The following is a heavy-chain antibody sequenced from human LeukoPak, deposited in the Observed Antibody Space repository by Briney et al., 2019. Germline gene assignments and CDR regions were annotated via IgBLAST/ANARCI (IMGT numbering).Heavy chain of an antibody. J-gene: IGHJ4*02. CDR1: GFTFSSYE. Sequence: GGSLRLSCAASGFTFSSYEMNWVRQAPGKGLEWVSQVSTTGSRIYYADSVKGRFTISRDNAKNSLYLQMNSLRDEDTAVYYCARGGDFDYWGQGTLVTVSS. CDR3: ARGGDFDY. CDR2: VSTTGSRI. V-gene: IGHV3-48*03. D-gene: IGHD7-27*01.